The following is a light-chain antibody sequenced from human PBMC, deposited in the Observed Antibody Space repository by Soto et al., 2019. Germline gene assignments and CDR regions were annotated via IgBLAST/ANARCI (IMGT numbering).Light chain of an antibody. CDR2: DAS. V-gene: IGKV1-33*01. Sequence: DIQMTQSPSSLSASVGDRVTITCQASQGISNSLNWYQVKLGKAPKLLIYDASNLETGVPSRFSGSGSGTDFTFTISSLQPEDIGTYYCQQYGNLPFTFGPGTKVAI. J-gene: IGKJ3*01. CDR1: QGISNS. CDR3: QQYGNLPFT.